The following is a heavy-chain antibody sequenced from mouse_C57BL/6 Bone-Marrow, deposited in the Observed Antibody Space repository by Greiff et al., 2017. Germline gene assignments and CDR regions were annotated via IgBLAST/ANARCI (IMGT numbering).Heavy chain of an antibody. CDR2: IHPNSGST. V-gene: IGHV1-64*01. J-gene: IGHJ1*03. CDR3: ANHKSYWYFDV. Sequence: VQLQQPGAELVKPGASVKLSCKASGYTFTSYWMHWVKQRPGQGLEWSGMIHPNSGSTNYNEKFKSKATLTVDKSSSTAYMQLSSLTSEDSAVYYCANHKSYWYFDVWGTGTTVTVSS. CDR1: GYTFTSYW.